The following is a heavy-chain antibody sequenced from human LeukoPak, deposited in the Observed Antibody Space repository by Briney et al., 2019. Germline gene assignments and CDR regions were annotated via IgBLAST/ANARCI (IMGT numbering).Heavy chain of an antibody. Sequence: GRSLRLSCAASGLTFDDYAMHWVRQAPGKGLEWVSGISWNSGSIGYADSVKGRFTISRDNAKNSLYLQMNSLRAEDTALYYCAKDMAMAVAGTSAFDYWGQGILVTVSS. V-gene: IGHV3-9*01. CDR2: ISWNSGSI. D-gene: IGHD6-19*01. J-gene: IGHJ4*02. CDR1: GLTFDDYA. CDR3: AKDMAMAVAGTSAFDY.